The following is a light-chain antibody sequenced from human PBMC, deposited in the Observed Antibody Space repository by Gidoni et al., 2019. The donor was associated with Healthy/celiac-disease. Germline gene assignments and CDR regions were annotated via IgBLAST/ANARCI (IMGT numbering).Light chain of an antibody. CDR3: QQSYSTPLT. J-gene: IGKJ4*01. Sequence: IQMIQSPSPLSAPVGDRVTITCRASQSISSYLTWYQQKPGKAPKLLIYAASSLQSGVPSRFSGSGSGTDFTLTISSLQPEDFATYYCQQSYSTPLTFGGGTKVEIK. CDR2: AAS. CDR1: QSISSY. V-gene: IGKV1-39*01.